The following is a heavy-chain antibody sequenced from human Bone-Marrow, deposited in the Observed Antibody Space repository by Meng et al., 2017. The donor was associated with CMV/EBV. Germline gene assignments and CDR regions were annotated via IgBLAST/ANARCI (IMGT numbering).Heavy chain of an antibody. CDR2: IYSGGST. CDR3: AREFISGRSCSWYPYYCYVFDV. D-gene: IGHD6-13*01. Sequence: GAALEISWAAAGITVSCNYMSWVRPAPGKGLEWGSVIYSGGSTYYADSVKGRFTISRDNSKNTLYFQMNSLRAEDTAVYYCAREFISGRSCSWYPYYCYVFDVWGQGTTVTVSS. CDR1: GITVSCNY. V-gene: IGHV3-53*01. J-gene: IGHJ6*02.